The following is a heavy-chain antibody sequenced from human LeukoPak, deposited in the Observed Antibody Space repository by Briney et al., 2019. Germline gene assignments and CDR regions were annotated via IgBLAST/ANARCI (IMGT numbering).Heavy chain of an antibody. CDR2: IRNKANSYTT. CDR1: GFTFSDHH. CDR3: TTDHPNYWGSPDY. Sequence: PGGSLRLSCAVSGFTFSDHHMDWVRQAPGKGLEWVGRIRNKANSYTTEYAASVKGRFTVSRDDSKNSLYLQLNSLKTEDTAVYYCTTDHPNYWGSPDYWGQGTLVTVSS. J-gene: IGHJ4*02. V-gene: IGHV3-72*01. D-gene: IGHD7-27*01.